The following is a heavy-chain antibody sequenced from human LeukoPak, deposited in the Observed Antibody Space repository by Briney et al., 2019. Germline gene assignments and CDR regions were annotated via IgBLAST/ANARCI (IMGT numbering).Heavy chain of an antibody. D-gene: IGHD5-18*01. CDR2: ISYDGSNK. CDR1: GFTFSSYG. V-gene: IGHV3-30*18. Sequence: GGSLRLSCAASGFTFSSYGMHWVRQAPGKGLEWVAVISYDGSNKYYADSVKGRFTISRDNSKNTLYLQMNSLRAEDTAVYYCAKVSHPAMVKGYFDYWGQGTMVTVSS. J-gene: IGHJ4*02. CDR3: AKVSHPAMVKGYFDY.